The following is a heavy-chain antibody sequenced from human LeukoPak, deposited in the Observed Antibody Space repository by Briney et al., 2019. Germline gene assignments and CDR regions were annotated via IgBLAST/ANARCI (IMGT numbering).Heavy chain of an antibody. CDR1: GGSISSGGYY. CDR3: ARAERLDYGDYERFDY. Sequence: PSETLSLTCTVSGGSISSGGYYWSWIRQHPGKGLEWIVYIYYSGSTYYNPSLKSRVTISVDTSKNQFSLKLSSVTAADTAVYYCARAERLDYGDYERFDYWGQGTLVTVSS. D-gene: IGHD4-17*01. V-gene: IGHV4-31*03. J-gene: IGHJ4*02. CDR2: IYYSGST.